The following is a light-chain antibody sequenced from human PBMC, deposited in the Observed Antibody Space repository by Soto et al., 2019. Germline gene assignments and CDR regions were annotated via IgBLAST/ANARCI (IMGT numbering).Light chain of an antibody. CDR3: CSFAGTSFVM. Sequence: QSALIQPASVSGSPGQSITISCTGSSNDIGRYNLVSWYQKHAGKAPKFIIYEANKRPSGVSDRFSGSKSGNTASLTISGLQADDEADYYCCSFAGTSFVMFGGGTKLTVL. CDR1: SNDIGRYNL. CDR2: EAN. J-gene: IGLJ3*02. V-gene: IGLV2-23*01.